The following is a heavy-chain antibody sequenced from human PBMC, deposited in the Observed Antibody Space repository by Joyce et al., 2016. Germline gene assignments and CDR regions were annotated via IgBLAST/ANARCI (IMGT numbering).Heavy chain of an antibody. CDR3: ARGGYSSGWAFDI. J-gene: IGHJ3*02. V-gene: IGHV4-4*07. D-gene: IGHD6-19*01. CDR2: IHPNGGT. CDR1: SGSISGYY. Sequence: QVQLQESGPGLVKPSETLSLTCTVASGSISGYYWSWIRQPAGKGLECIGRIHPNGGTNYNPSLQSRVTLSLDTSKNQFSLNLRSVTAADTAVYYCARGGYSSGWAFDIWGQGTMVTVSS.